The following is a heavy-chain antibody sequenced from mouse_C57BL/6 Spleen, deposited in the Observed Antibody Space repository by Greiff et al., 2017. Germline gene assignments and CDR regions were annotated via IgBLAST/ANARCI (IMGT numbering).Heavy chain of an antibody. D-gene: IGHD1-1*01. J-gene: IGHJ1*03. V-gene: IGHV5-6*01. CDR2: ISSGGSYT. Sequence: EVQLVESGGDLVKPGGSLKLSCAASGFTFSSYGMSWVRQPPEKRLEWVATISSGGSYTYYPDSVEGRFTISRDNDKHSLYLQMGSLKSEDTAMYYCARHEGSYWYFDVWGTGTTVTVSS. CDR3: ARHEGSYWYFDV. CDR1: GFTFSSYG.